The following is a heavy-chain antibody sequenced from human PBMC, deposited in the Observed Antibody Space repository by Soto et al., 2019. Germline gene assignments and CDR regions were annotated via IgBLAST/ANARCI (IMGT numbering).Heavy chain of an antibody. CDR2: IYSGGST. J-gene: IGHJ4*02. V-gene: IGHV3-66*01. D-gene: IGHD4-17*01. Sequence: GYLRLSCTGSGFSLGSDSMSWVGEAPGKGLEWVSVIYSGGSTYYADSVKGRFTISRDNSKNTLYLQMNSLRAEDTAVYYCAREPQLTSVTVFDYWGQGTPVTVSS. CDR1: GFSLGSDS. CDR3: AREPQLTSVTVFDY.